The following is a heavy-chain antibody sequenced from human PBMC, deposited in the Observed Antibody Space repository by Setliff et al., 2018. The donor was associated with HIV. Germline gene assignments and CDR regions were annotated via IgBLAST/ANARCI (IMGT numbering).Heavy chain of an antibody. D-gene: IGHD1-7*01. J-gene: IGHJ4*02. CDR1: GFKFGDYA. CDR2: IRSKAYGGTT. CDR3: TRDQYNWNYLIDS. V-gene: IGHV3-49*04. Sequence: GGSLRLSCTASGFKFGDYAMSWVRQAPGKGLEWVGFIRSKAYGGTTEYAASVKGRFAISRDDSKSIAYLQMSSLKTEDTAVYYCTRDQYNWNYLIDSWGQGTLVTVSS.